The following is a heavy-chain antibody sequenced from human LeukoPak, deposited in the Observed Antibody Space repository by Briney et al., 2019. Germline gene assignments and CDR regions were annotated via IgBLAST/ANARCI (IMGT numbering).Heavy chain of an antibody. CDR3: ARTSEESYWNYLTYYYYYMDV. Sequence: ASVKVSCKASGYTFTGYYMHWVRQAPGQGLEWMGWINPNSGGTNYAQKFQGRVTMTRDTSISTAYMELSSLRSEDTAVYYCARTSEESYWNYLTYYYYYMDVWGKGTTVTVSS. CDR1: GYTFTGYY. J-gene: IGHJ6*03. D-gene: IGHD1-7*01. V-gene: IGHV1-2*02. CDR2: INPNSGGT.